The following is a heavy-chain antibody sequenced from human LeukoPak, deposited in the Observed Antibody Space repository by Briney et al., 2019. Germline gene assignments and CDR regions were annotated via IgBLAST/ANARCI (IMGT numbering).Heavy chain of an antibody. CDR1: GYSFISED. CDR2: MNPNSGYT. Sequence: ASVKVSRKASGYSFISEDINWVRQATGQGLEWMGYMNPNSGYTGYAQKFQGRLTMTTNTAISTAYMELSSLRSEDTGVYYCARVPRTALAVWGQGTMVTVS. D-gene: IGHD3-3*02. CDR3: ARVPRTALAV. V-gene: IGHV1-8*01. J-gene: IGHJ3*01.